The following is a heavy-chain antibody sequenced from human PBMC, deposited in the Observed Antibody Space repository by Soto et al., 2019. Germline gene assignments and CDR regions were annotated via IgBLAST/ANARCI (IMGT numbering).Heavy chain of an antibody. D-gene: IGHD1-26*01. CDR2: IRPGGDST. Sequence: GGSLRLSCAASGFKFRTRAMSWVRQAPGKGLEWVASIRPGGDSTYYADSVKGRFAVSRDNSNVTLYLQMDSLRVEDTAIYYCTTHEEGAPWAGGFDSWGQGTLVTVSS. CDR1: GFKFRTRA. V-gene: IGHV3-23*01. CDR3: TTHEEGAPWAGGFDS. J-gene: IGHJ5*01.